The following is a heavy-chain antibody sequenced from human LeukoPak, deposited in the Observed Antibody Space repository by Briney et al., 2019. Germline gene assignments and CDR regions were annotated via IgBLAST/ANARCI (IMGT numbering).Heavy chain of an antibody. V-gene: IGHV3-21*01. Sequence: PGGSLRLSCAASGFTFNIYVMNWARQAPGKGLEWVSSISSNTKYIYYADSVKGRFTISRDNANNSLYLQMNSLRAEDTAVYYCARDWRYSSSSQYYFGMDVWGQGTTVTVSS. D-gene: IGHD6-6*01. J-gene: IGHJ6*02. CDR1: GFTFNIYV. CDR3: ARDWRYSSSSQYYFGMDV. CDR2: ISSNTKYI.